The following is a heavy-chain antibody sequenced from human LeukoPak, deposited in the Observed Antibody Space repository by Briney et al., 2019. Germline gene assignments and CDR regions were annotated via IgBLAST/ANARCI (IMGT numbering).Heavy chain of an antibody. Sequence: ASVKVSCKASGYTFTSYDINWVRQATGQGLEWMGWMNPNSGNTGYAQKFQGRVTMTRNTSISTAYMELSSLRSEDTAVYYCARFLGYCSGGSRYSKSYYYYYGMDVWGQGTTVTVSS. J-gene: IGHJ6*02. D-gene: IGHD2-15*01. CDR2: MNPNSGNT. CDR1: GYTFTSYD. CDR3: ARFLGYCSGGSRYSKSYYYYYGMDV. V-gene: IGHV1-8*01.